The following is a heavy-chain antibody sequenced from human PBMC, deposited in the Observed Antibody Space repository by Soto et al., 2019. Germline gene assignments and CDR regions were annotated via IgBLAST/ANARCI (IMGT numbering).Heavy chain of an antibody. Sequence: PSQTLSLTCAISGDSVSSNSAAWNWIRQSPSRGLEWLGRTYYRSKWYNDYAVSVKSRITINPDTSKNQFSLQLNSVTPEDTAVYYCARDPYSSPSRYYYYGMDVWGQGTTVTVS. D-gene: IGHD6-6*01. J-gene: IGHJ6*02. V-gene: IGHV6-1*01. CDR3: ARDPYSSPSRYYYYGMDV. CDR1: GDSVSSNSAA. CDR2: TYYRSKWYN.